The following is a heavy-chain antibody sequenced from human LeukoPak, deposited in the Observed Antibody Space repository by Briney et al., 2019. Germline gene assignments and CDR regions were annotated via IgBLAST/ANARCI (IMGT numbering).Heavy chain of an antibody. CDR2: ISGGGGST. Sequence: PGGSLRLSCVGSEFTFSSYVMSWVRQAPGKGLEWVSGISGGGGSTYYADSVEGRFTISRDNSKNTLYLQMNSLRAEDTAVYYCAKDLIGAARPSWFDPWGQGTLVTVSS. CDR3: AKDLIGAARPSWFDP. CDR1: EFTFSSYV. J-gene: IGHJ5*02. V-gene: IGHV3-23*01. D-gene: IGHD6-6*01.